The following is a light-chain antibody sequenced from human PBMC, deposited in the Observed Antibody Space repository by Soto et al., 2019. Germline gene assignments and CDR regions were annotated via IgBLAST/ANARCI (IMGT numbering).Light chain of an antibody. CDR3: QQYNNWPPYT. Sequence: EIVLTQSPATLSVSPGNRATLSCRASQSVNSDLAWYQQKPGQAPRLLIYGASTRATGTPTRFSGSGSGTEFTLTIISLQSEEFAVYFCQQYNNWPPYTFGQGTKLEIK. J-gene: IGKJ2*01. V-gene: IGKV3-15*01. CDR2: GAS. CDR1: QSVNSD.